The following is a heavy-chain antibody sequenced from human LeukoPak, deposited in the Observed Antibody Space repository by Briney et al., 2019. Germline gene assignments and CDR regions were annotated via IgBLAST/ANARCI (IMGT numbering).Heavy chain of an antibody. CDR2: IRYDGSNR. J-gene: IGHJ6*03. CDR3: AKDRQWLYYMDV. Sequence: GGSLRLSCAASGFTFSSYGMHWVRQAPGKGLEWVAFIRYDGSNRYYADSVKGRFTISRDNSKNTRYLQMNSLRAEDTAVYYCAKDRQWLYYMDVWGKGTTVTISS. V-gene: IGHV3-30*02. CDR1: GFTFSSYG. D-gene: IGHD6-19*01.